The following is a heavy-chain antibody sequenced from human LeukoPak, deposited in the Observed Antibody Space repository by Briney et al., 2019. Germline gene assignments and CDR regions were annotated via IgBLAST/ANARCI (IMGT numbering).Heavy chain of an antibody. CDR1: GYTFSNYG. V-gene: IGHV1-18*01. D-gene: IGHD3-3*01. J-gene: IGHJ5*02. CDR2: INTNNGNT. CDR3: ARDKDFWSGSGFDP. Sequence: ASVKVSCTASGYTFSNYGFNWVRQAPGQGPEWMGWINTNNGNTNYGHKFQGRVTMTTDTSTTTTYLELRSLRPDDTAVYYCARDKDFWSGSGFDPWGRGTPVTLSS.